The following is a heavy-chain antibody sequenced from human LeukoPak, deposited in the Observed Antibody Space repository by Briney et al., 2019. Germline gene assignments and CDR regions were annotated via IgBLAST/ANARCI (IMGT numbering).Heavy chain of an antibody. V-gene: IGHV4-31*03. CDR1: GDSISSGGYY. Sequence: PSETLSLTCTVSGDSISSGGYYWSWIRQHPDKGLEWIGYIYFSGSTYYNPSLKSRVIISVDTSKNQFSLKLSSVTAADTAVYYCARDGTSTDDYWGQGTLVTVSS. D-gene: IGHD2-2*01. CDR2: IYFSGST. CDR3: ARDGTSTDDY. J-gene: IGHJ4*02.